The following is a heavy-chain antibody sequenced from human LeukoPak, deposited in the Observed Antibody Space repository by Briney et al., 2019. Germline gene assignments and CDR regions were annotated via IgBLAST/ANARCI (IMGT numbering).Heavy chain of an antibody. CDR2: FYYSGST. J-gene: IGHJ4*02. CDR1: GGSISSYY. Sequence: SETLSLTCTVSGGSISSYYWSWIRQPSGKGLEWIGYFYYSGSTNYNPSLKSRVTISVDTSKNQFSLKLSSVTAADTAVYYCARVGYSYGHASDYWGQGTLVTVSS. D-gene: IGHD5-18*01. V-gene: IGHV4-59*08. CDR3: ARVGYSYGHASDY.